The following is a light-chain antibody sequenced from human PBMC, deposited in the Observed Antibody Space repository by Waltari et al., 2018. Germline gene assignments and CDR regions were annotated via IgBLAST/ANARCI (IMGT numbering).Light chain of an antibody. V-gene: IGLV1-47*01. J-gene: IGLJ3*02. CDR1: SSNIGANY. CDR3: ATWDDSLNAWV. Sequence: QSVLTPSPSASGTPGQRVTISCSGSSSNIGANYVYWYQQFPGTAPRLLIYRSYQRPSGVPDRFSGFKSGTSASLAISGLRSEDEADYYCATWDDSLNAWVFGGGTRLTAL. CDR2: RSY.